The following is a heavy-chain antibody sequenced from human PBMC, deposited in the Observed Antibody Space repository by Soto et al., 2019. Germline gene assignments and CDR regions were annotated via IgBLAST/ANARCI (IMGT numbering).Heavy chain of an antibody. Sequence: GGSLRLSCAASGFTVSSNYMSWVRQAPGKGLEWVSVIYSGGSTYYADSVKGRFTISRDNSKNTLYLQMNSLRAEDTAVYYCAREQLYYNDVFDRPLNGFDMWGQGTMVTVS. CDR1: GFTVSSNY. J-gene: IGHJ3*02. D-gene: IGHD3-22*01. CDR3: AREQLYYNDVFDRPLNGFDM. V-gene: IGHV3-66*01. CDR2: IYSGGST.